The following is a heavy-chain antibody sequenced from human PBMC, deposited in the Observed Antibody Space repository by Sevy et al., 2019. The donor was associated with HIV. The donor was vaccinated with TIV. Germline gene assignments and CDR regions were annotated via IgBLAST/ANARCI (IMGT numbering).Heavy chain of an antibody. CDR2: ISSSSSTI. J-gene: IGHJ3*02. CDR1: GFTFSSYS. V-gene: IGHV3-48*02. CDR3: ARDLGCSGGSCYPDAFDI. D-gene: IGHD2-15*01. Sequence: GGSLRLSCAASGFTFSSYSMNWVRQAPGKGLEWVSYISSSSSTIYYADSVKGRFTISRDNAKKSLYLQMNSLRDEDTAVYYCARDLGCSGGSCYPDAFDIWGQGTMVTVS.